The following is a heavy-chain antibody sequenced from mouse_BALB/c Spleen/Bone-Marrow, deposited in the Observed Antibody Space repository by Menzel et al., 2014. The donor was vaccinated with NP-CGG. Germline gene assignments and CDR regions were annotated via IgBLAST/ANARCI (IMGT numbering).Heavy chain of an antibody. J-gene: IGHJ1*01. V-gene: IGHV1S81*02. CDR1: GYNFISYW. CDR2: INPGNGRT. D-gene: IGHD1-3*01. CDR3: ARWGKGYFDV. Sequence: QVQLQQSGAELVKPGASVKLSCKASGYNFISYWIHWVKQRPGQGLEWIGEINPGNGRTNYNEKFKNKATLTIDKSSSTAYMQLSRLTSEDSAVYYCARWGKGYFDVWGAGTTVTVS.